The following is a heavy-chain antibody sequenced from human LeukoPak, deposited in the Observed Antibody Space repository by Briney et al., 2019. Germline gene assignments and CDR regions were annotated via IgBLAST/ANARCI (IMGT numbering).Heavy chain of an antibody. V-gene: IGHV1-69*01. CDR2: IIPILGTA. CDR1: GGTFSSYA. Sequence: ASVKVSCKASGGTFSSYAISWVRQAPGQGLEWMGGIIPILGTANYAQKFQGRVTITADESTSTAYMELSSLRSEDTAVYYCASLEGGYETRYYYYMDVWGKGITVTVSS. CDR3: ASLEGGYETRYYYYMDV. J-gene: IGHJ6*03. D-gene: IGHD5-12*01.